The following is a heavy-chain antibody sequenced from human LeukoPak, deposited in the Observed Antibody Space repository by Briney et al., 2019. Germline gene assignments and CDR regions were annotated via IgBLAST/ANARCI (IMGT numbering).Heavy chain of an antibody. CDR1: GYSFTSYW. Sequence: GASLQISFQGSGYSFTSYWIGWVRPMPGKGLEWMGIIYPGDSDTRYSPSFQGQVTISADKSISTAYLQWSSLKASDTAMYYCARQPTNRDYWGQGTLVTVSS. V-gene: IGHV5-51*01. D-gene: IGHD2/OR15-2a*01. CDR2: IYPGDSDT. CDR3: ARQPTNRDY. J-gene: IGHJ4*02.